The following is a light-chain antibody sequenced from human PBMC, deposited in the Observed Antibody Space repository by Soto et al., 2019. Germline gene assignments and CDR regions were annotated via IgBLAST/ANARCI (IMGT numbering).Light chain of an antibody. V-gene: IGKV3-15*01. J-gene: IGKJ1*01. CDR2: GSS. CDR3: QQNNNWPRT. Sequence: ETVMTQSPATLSVSPGERATLSCRASQSVNSDLAWYQKKPGQAPRLLIYGSSTRATGIPARFSGGGSGTEFTLTISSLQSEDFAVYYCQQNNNWPRTFGQGT. CDR1: QSVNSD.